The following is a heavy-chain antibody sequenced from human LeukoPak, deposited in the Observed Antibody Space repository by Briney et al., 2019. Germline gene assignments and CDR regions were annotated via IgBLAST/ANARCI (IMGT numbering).Heavy chain of an antibody. D-gene: IGHD1-26*01. CDR1: GFTVGSSY. J-gene: IGHJ4*02. CDR2: IYGGGGT. CDR3: ARLSGSYYEADY. Sequence: TGGSLRLSCAASGFTVGSSYMGWVRQAPGKGLEWVSVIYGGGGTYYADSMKGRFTLSRDNSKNTLYLQMNSLRAEDTAVYYCARLSGSYYEADYWGQGTLVTVSS. V-gene: IGHV3-53*01.